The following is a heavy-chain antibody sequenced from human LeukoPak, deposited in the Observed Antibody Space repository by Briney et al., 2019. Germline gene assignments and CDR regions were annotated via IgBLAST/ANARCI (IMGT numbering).Heavy chain of an antibody. Sequence: GGSLRLSCAVSGFSLSDYYMNWVRQAPGKGLEWISYVTNTGRSTNYADSAKGRFTISRDSAKNSVSLQLSSLTAEDTAVYYCARGRRGSYYTFQVWGQGTLVSVSS. CDR1: GFSLSDYY. CDR2: VTNTGRST. CDR3: ARGRRGSYYTFQV. V-gene: IGHV3-11*01. D-gene: IGHD3-16*01. J-gene: IGHJ4*02.